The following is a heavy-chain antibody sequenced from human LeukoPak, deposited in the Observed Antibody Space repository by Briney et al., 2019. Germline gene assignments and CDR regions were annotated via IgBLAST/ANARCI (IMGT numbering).Heavy chain of an antibody. CDR2: INESGST. Sequence: SETLSLTCGVSGGSFSGYYWSWIRQSPGKGLEWIGEINESGSTNYNPSLKSRVTISVDTSKNQFSLKLSSVTAADTAVYYCARDVIAAAAPDYWGQGTLVTVSS. CDR3: ARDVIAAAAPDY. CDR1: GGSFSGYY. V-gene: IGHV4-34*01. J-gene: IGHJ4*02. D-gene: IGHD6-13*01.